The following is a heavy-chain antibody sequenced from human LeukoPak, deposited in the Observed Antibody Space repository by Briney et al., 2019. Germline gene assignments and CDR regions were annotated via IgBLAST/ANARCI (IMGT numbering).Heavy chain of an antibody. CDR1: GFTFDDYT. Sequence: GGSLRLSCAASGFTFDDYTMHWVRQAPGKGLEWVSLISWDGGSTYSADSVKGRFNISRDNSKNTLYLQMNSLRAEDTAVYYCAKVQSGSYGTGFDYWGQGTLVTVSS. CDR2: ISWDGGST. CDR3: AKVQSGSYGTGFDY. V-gene: IGHV3-43*01. D-gene: IGHD1-26*01. J-gene: IGHJ4*02.